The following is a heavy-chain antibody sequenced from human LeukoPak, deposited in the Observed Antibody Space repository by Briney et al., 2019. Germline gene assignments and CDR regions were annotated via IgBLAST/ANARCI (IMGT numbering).Heavy chain of an antibody. CDR2: INHSGST. CDR1: GGSFSGYY. V-gene: IGHV4-34*01. Sequence: SETLSLTCAVYGGSFSGYYWSWIRQPPGKGLEWIGEINHSGSTNYNPSLKSRVTISVDTSKNQFSLKLSSVTAADTAVYYCARFLFKPFDYLGQGTLVTVSS. CDR3: ARFLFKPFDY. J-gene: IGHJ4*02.